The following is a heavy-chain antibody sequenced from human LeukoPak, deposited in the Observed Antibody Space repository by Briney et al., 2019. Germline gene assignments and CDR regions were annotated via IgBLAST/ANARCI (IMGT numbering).Heavy chain of an antibody. CDR3: ARGQAAAGTSYFDY. D-gene: IGHD6-13*01. Sequence: GASVKVSCKASGYTFTSYGISWVRQAPGQGLEWMGWISAYNGNTNHAQKLQGRVTMTTDTSTSTAYMELRSLRSDDTAVYYCARGQAAAGTSYFDYWGQGTLVTVSS. CDR1: GYTFTSYG. J-gene: IGHJ4*02. V-gene: IGHV1-18*04. CDR2: ISAYNGNT.